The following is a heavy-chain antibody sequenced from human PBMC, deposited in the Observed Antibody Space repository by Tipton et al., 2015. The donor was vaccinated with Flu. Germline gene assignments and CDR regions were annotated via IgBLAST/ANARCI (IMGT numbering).Heavy chain of an antibody. Sequence: TLSLTCTVYGGSFSGYYWSWIRQPPGKGLEWIGEINHSGSTNYNPSLKSRVTISVDTSKNQFSLKLSSVTAADTAVYYCARRFWSVVVPAAIPLDYLGQGTLVTVSS. D-gene: IGHD2-2*02. CDR1: GGSFSGYY. V-gene: IGHV4-34*01. CDR2: INHSGST. J-gene: IGHJ4*02. CDR3: ARRFWSVVVPAAIPLDY.